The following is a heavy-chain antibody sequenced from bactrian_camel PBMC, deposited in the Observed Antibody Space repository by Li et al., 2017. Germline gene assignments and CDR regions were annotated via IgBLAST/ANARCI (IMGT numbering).Heavy chain of an antibody. D-gene: IGHD6*01. Sequence: VQLVESGGGLVQPGGSLRLSCASGFTVSSVYMTWVRQAPGKGLEWVSVIFRGGGAYYAESVQGRFTISRDNAKNTVYLHLNTLKTEDMAMYYCATCGSTWDLSSWGQGTQVTVS. J-gene: IGHJ4*01. CDR1: GFTVSSVY. CDR3: ATCGSTWDLSS. V-gene: IGHV3S40*01. CDR2: IFRGGGA.